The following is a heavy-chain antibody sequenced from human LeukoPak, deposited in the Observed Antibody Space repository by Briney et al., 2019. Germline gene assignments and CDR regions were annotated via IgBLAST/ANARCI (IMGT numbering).Heavy chain of an antibody. Sequence: TSETLSLTCTVSGGSINSGSYYWSWIRQPAGKGLEWIGRIYTSGSTNYNPSLKSRVTISVDTSKNQFSLKLSSVTAADTAVYYCAREGLEYSSSFDYWGQGTLVTVSS. CDR1: GGSINSGSYY. J-gene: IGHJ4*02. CDR3: AREGLEYSSSFDY. D-gene: IGHD6-6*01. V-gene: IGHV4-61*02. CDR2: IYTSGST.